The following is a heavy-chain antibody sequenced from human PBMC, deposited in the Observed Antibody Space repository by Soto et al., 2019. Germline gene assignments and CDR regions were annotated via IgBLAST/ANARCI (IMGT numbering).Heavy chain of an antibody. CDR1: GGSVSSSSYY. CDR2: IYFGGST. J-gene: IGHJ4*02. D-gene: IGHD3-22*01. V-gene: IGHV4-39*01. CDR3: ASLIYYDSSGFYHYFDY. Sequence: ASETLSLTCTVSGGSVSSSSYYWAWIRQPPGKGLEWIGTIYFGGSTYYNPSLKSRVTISVDSSKSQFSLKLSSVTAADTAVYYCASLIYYDSSGFYHYFDYWGQGTLVTVSS.